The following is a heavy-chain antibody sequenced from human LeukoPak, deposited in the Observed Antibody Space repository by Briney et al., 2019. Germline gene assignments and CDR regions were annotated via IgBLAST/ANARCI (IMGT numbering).Heavy chain of an antibody. J-gene: IGHJ4*02. D-gene: IGHD6-6*01. CDR1: GGSISSHY. CDR2: IYYSGNT. V-gene: IGHV4-59*11. Sequence: PSETLSLTRNVSGGSISSHYWSWIRQPPGKGLEWIGDIYYSGNTNYNTSLKSRVTMSIDRPKNQFYLKVTSVTTADTAVYYCARVLSSSSKVFDCWGQGTLVTVSS. CDR3: ARVLSSSSKVFDC.